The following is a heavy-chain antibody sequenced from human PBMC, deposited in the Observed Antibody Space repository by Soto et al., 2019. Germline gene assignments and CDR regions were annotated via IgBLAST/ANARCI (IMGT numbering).Heavy chain of an antibody. V-gene: IGHV3-13*01. D-gene: IGHD6-13*01. CDR1: GFTFSSYD. CDR3: ARSETIAAAGFDP. J-gene: IGHJ5*02. CDR2: IGTAGDT. Sequence: EVQLVESGGGLVQPGGSLRLSCAASGFTFSSYDMHWVCQATGKGLEWVSAIGTAGDTYYPGSVKGRFTISRENAKNSLYLQMNSLRAEDTAVYYCARSETIAAAGFDPWGQGTLVTVSS.